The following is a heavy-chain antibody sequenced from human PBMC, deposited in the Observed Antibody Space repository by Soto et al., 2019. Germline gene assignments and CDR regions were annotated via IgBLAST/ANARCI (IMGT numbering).Heavy chain of an antibody. D-gene: IGHD3-10*01. CDR2: IYHSGST. V-gene: IGHV4-4*02. CDR1: GGSISSSNW. Sequence: SETLSLTCAVSGGSISSSNWWSWVRQPPGKGLEWIGEIYHSGSTNYNPSLKSRVTISVDKSKNQFSLKLSSVTAADTAVYYCARVYYGSGSYYNYYWGQGTLVTVSS. J-gene: IGHJ4*02. CDR3: ARVYYGSGSYYNYY.